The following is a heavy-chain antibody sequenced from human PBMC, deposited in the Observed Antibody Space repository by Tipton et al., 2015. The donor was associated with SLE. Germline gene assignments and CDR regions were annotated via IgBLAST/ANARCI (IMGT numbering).Heavy chain of an antibody. CDR2: IKQDGSEK. Sequence: GSLRLSCAASGFTFSTYWMSWVRQAPGKGLEWVANIKQDGSEKNYVDSVKGRFAISRDNAKNSVSLQMNSLRVEDTAVYYCVRDYPSLVVVTPEIFNYWGQGTLVAVSS. V-gene: IGHV3-7*01. D-gene: IGHD4-23*01. J-gene: IGHJ4*02. CDR3: VRDYPSLVVVTPEIFNY. CDR1: GFTFSTYW.